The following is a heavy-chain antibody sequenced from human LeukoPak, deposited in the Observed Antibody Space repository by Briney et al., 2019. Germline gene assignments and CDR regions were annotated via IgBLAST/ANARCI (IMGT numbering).Heavy chain of an antibody. Sequence: SETLSLTCAVYGGSFSGYYWSWIRQPPGKGLEWIGYIYYSGSTNYNPSLKSRVTISVDTSKNQFSLKLSSVTAADTAVYYCARSGYSYGHGTFDYWGQGTLVTVSS. CDR1: GGSFSGYY. CDR2: IYYSGST. J-gene: IGHJ4*02. D-gene: IGHD5-18*01. CDR3: ARSGYSYGHGTFDY. V-gene: IGHV4-59*01.